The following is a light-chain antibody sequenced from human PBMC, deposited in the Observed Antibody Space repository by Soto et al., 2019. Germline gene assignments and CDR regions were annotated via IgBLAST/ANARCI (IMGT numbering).Light chain of an antibody. CDR2: GAS. CDR3: QQFDSSVT. Sequence: EIVLTQSPGSLSLSPGERATLSCRASQSVSSTFFAWYQQRPGQAHRLLMYGASSRATGIPARFSGSGSGTAFTLTISRLEPEDFAVYYCQQFDSSVTFGQGTKVEIK. CDR1: QSVSSTF. V-gene: IGKV3-20*01. J-gene: IGKJ1*01.